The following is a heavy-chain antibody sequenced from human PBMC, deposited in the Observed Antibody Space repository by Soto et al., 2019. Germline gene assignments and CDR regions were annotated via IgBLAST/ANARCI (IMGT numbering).Heavy chain of an antibody. D-gene: IGHD4-17*01. CDR2: INSDGSHT. CDR1: GFTFFAYW. J-gene: IGHJ5*01. CDR3: AKEGASGDDAGENCFDS. Sequence: EVQLVESGGGLVQPGGSLRVSCAASGFTFFAYWLHWVRQVPGKGLVWVSRINSDGSHTSYADSVRGRFTISRDNSKNTVYLQMTNLTAKATAVYYCAKEGASGDDAGENCFDSSGQGSLVTVSS. V-gene: IGHV3-74*01.